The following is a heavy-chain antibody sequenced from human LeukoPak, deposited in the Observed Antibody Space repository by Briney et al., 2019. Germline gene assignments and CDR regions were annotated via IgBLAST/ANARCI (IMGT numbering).Heavy chain of an antibody. J-gene: IGHJ4*02. CDR3: ARGGWEGFDY. D-gene: IGHD1-26*01. Sequence: SETLSLTCTVSGGSISSYYWSWIRQPPGKGLEWIGYIYYSGSTNYNPSLKSRVTISVDTSKNQFSLKLSSVTAADTAMYSCARGGWEGFDYWGQGTLVTVSS. V-gene: IGHV4-59*01. CDR2: IYYSGST. CDR1: GGSISSYY.